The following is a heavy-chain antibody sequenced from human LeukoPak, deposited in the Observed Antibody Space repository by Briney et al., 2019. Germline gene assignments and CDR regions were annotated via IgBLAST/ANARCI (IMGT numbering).Heavy chain of an antibody. D-gene: IGHD1-14*01. V-gene: IGHV4-59*01. CDR2: VSDGGRT. Sequence: SETLSLTCSVSGGSITSYYWSWIRQPPGKGLEWIGHVSDGGRTNYSPSLRSRVSISVDTSKNQFSLKLNSVTAADTAVYFCARASTTCDDWGQGTLVTVSS. CDR3: ARASTTCDD. J-gene: IGHJ4*02. CDR1: GGSITSYY.